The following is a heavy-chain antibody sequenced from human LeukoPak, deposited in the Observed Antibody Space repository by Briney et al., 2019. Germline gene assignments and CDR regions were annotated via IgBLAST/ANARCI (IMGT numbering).Heavy chain of an antibody. CDR1: GFTFSNYT. Sequence: GGSLRLSCAASGFTFSNYTMNWVRQAPGKGLEWVSSISRSSSYIYYADSVKGRFTISRDNAKNSLYLQMNSLRAEDTAVYYCAREWSPSGDYSYFFDYWGQGTLVTVSS. CDR3: AREWSPSGDYSYFFDY. D-gene: IGHD4-17*01. J-gene: IGHJ4*02. V-gene: IGHV3-21*01. CDR2: ISRSSSYI.